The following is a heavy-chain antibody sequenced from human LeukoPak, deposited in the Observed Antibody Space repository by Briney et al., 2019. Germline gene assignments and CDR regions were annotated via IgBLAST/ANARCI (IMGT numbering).Heavy chain of an antibody. D-gene: IGHD1-26*01. Sequence: GGSLRLSCAASGFTFSSYAMSWVRQAPGKGLEWVSAISGSGGSTHYADSVKGRFTISRDNSKDTLYLQMNSLRAEDTAVYYCAKSMSGSYSPLDYWGQGTLVTVSS. V-gene: IGHV3-23*01. CDR1: GFTFSSYA. J-gene: IGHJ4*02. CDR3: AKSMSGSYSPLDY. CDR2: ISGSGGST.